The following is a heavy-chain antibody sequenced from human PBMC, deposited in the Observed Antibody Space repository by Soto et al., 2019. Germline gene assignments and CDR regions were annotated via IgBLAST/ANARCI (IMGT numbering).Heavy chain of an antibody. V-gene: IGHV1-69*01. J-gene: IGHJ4*02. CDR2: IIPLFGTP. D-gene: IGHD3-10*01. CDR3: ARDRDDYGSGNYYNRIDF. CDR1: GGIFSTYA. Sequence: QVQLVQSGAEVKKPGSSVKVSCKASGGIFSTYAISWLRQAPGQGLEWMGGIIPLFGTPNYAQRFQGRVTITADESTSTDYMELSRRRSEDTAVYYCARDRDDYGSGNYYNRIDFWGQGTLVTVSS.